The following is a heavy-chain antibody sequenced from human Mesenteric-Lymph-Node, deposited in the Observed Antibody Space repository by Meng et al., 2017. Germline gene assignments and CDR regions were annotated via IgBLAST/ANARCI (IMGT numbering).Heavy chain of an antibody. D-gene: IGHD3-10*01. V-gene: IGHV4-38-2*02. J-gene: IGHJ4*02. Sequence: SETLSLTCTVSGYSISSGYYWGWIRQPPGKGLEWIGSIYHSGSTYYNPSLKSRVTISVDTSKNQFSLKLSSVTAADTAVYYCAGMVRGVRGYFDYWGQGTLVTVSS. CDR2: IYHSGST. CDR3: AGMVRGVRGYFDY. CDR1: GYSISSGYY.